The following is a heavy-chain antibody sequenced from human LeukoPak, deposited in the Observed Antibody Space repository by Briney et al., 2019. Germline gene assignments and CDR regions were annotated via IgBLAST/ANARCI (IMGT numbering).Heavy chain of an antibody. D-gene: IGHD6-13*01. V-gene: IGHV3-21*01. CDR1: GFTFSSYS. CDR3: ARGHSSSWMSEIDY. CDR2: ISSSSYI. J-gene: IGHJ4*02. Sequence: GGSLRLSCAAPGFTFSSYSMSWVRQAPGKGLEWVSSISSSSYIYYADSVKGRFTISRDNAKNSLYLQMNSLRAEDTAVYYCARGHSSSWMSEIDYWGQGTLVTVSS.